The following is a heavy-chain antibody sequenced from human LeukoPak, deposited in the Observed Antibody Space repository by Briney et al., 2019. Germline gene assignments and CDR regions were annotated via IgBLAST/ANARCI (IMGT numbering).Heavy chain of an antibody. Sequence: SETLSLTCAVYGGSFSGYYWSWIRQPPGKGLEWIGEINHSGSTNYNPSLKSRVTISVDTSKNQFYLKLSSVTAADTAVYYCARDDSSGYYSRRAFDIWGQGTMVTVSS. CDR1: GGSFSGYY. CDR2: INHSGST. J-gene: IGHJ3*02. V-gene: IGHV4-34*01. CDR3: ARDDSSGYYSRRAFDI. D-gene: IGHD3-22*01.